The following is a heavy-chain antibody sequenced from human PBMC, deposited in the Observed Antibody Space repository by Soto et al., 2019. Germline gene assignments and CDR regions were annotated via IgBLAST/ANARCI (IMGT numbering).Heavy chain of an antibody. CDR1: GFTFTSYV. V-gene: IGHV3-23*01. D-gene: IGHD3-22*01. CDR2: ISGGGSTA. J-gene: IGHJ4*02. CDR3: AKDSNKYSSSLRGRYFDY. Sequence: EVQLLESGGGLVQRGGSQRLSCAASGFTFTSYVMSWVRQAPGKGLEWVAGISGGGSTAFYADSVKGRFTISRDNAKTTLVLQMDSLRAEDTAIYYCAKDSNKYSSSLRGRYFDYWGQGTLVTVSS.